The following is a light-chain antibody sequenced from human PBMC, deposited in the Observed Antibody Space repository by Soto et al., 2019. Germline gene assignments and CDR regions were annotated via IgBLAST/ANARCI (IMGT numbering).Light chain of an antibody. CDR1: QSVSSSY. CDR3: QQYGSSPRT. V-gene: IGKV3-20*01. J-gene: IGKJ1*01. CDR2: GAS. Sequence: EIVLTQSPGTPSLSPGERATLSCRASQSVSSSYLAWYQQKPGQAPRLLIYGASSRATGIPDRFSGSGSGTDFTLTISRLEPEDFEVYYCQQYGSSPRTFGQGTEV.